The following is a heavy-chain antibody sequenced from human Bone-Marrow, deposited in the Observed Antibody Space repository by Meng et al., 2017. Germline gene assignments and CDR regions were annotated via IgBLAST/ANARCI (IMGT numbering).Heavy chain of an antibody. CDR3: ARGVSPAVRFLEWLKGDYYYYYGMDV. J-gene: IGHJ6*02. CDR2: IYYSGST. CDR1: GGSISSYY. Sequence: SETLSLTCTVSGGSISSYYWSWIRQPPGKGLEWIGYIYYSGSTNYNPSLKSRVTISVDTSKNQFSLKLSSVTAADTAVYYCARGVSPAVRFLEWLKGDYYYYYGMDVWGQGTTVTVSS. V-gene: IGHV4-59*01. D-gene: IGHD3-3*01.